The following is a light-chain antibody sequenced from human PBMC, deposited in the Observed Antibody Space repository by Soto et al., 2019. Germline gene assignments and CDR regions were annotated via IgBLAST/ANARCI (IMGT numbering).Light chain of an antibody. CDR3: CSYTRSGTLI. CDR1: SGDIGDYNY. Sequence: QSVLTQPASVSGSAGQAITISCVGTSGDIGDYNYVSWYQQHPGKVPKVIIYDVSNRPSGVSYRLSGTKSGNTASLTVSGLQAEDEADYYCCSYTRSGTLIFGTGTKVTVL. J-gene: IGLJ1*01. V-gene: IGLV2-14*01. CDR2: DVS.